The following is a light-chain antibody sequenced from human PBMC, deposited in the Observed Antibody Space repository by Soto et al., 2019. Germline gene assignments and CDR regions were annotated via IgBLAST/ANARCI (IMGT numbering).Light chain of an antibody. CDR3: MQSLQTPWT. J-gene: IGKJ1*01. V-gene: IGKV2-28*01. CDR1: QTLLYSNGYNY. CDR2: LGS. Sequence: DIVMTQSPLSLPVTPGEPASISCRSSQTLLYSNGYNYLDWYPQKPGQSPQLLISLGSDRASGVPDRFSGSGSGTDFTLKISRVEAEDVGVYYCMQSLQTPWTFGQGTNVGIK.